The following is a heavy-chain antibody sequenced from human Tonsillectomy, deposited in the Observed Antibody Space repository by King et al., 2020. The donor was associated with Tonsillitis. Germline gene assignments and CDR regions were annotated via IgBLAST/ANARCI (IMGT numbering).Heavy chain of an antibody. CDR3: AREFSSGSYGAFDF. CDR2: MLSDGSSK. J-gene: IGHJ3*01. D-gene: IGHD1-26*01. V-gene: IGHV3-30-3*01. CDR1: GFSFSDCT. Sequence: VQLVESGGGVVQPGRSLRLSCTASGFSFSDCTMHWVRQAPGKGLEWVAVMLSDGSSKFYADSVKGRFTISADNSKNTLYLQMSSLRAEDTALYYCAREFSSGSYGAFDFWGQGTMVTVSS.